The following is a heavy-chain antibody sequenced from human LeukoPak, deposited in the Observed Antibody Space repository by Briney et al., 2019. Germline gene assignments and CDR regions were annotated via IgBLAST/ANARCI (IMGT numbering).Heavy chain of an antibody. CDR1: GGTFSSYA. V-gene: IGHV1-69*05. Sequence: SVKVSCKASGGTFSSYAISWVRQAPGQGLEWMGGIIPIFGTANYAQKFQGRVTITTDESTSTAYMELSSLRSGDTAVYYCARAHGLGRIYYYYMDVWGKGTTVTVSS. CDR3: ARAHGLGRIYYYYMDV. D-gene: IGHD1-26*01. CDR2: IIPIFGTA. J-gene: IGHJ6*03.